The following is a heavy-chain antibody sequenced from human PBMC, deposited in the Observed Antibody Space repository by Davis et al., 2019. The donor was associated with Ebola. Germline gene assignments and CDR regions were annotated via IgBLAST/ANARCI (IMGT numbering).Heavy chain of an antibody. J-gene: IGHJ4*02. CDR1: GFPFSQAW. D-gene: IGHD5-24*01. CDR2: IKSKNDGETT. Sequence: PGGSLRLSCAASGFPFSQAWLNWVRQAPGKGLGWVGRIKSKNDGETTDYAAPVRGRFTMSRDDSKNTLFLQMDSLKTEDTGIYFCVTMAAFWGQGTLVTVSS. V-gene: IGHV3-15*07. CDR3: VTMAAF.